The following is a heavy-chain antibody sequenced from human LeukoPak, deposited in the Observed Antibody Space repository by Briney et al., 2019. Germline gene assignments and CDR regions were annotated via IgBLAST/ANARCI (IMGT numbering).Heavy chain of an antibody. CDR1: GFTFSTYW. V-gene: IGHV3-7*01. Sequence: GGSLRLSCAASGFTFSTYWMSWVRQAPGKGLEWVANIKQDGSKQYYVDSLKGRFTISRDNAKNSLYLQMNSLRAEDTAVYYCARDGGLLPWVYWGQGTLVTVSS. D-gene: IGHD1-26*01. J-gene: IGHJ4*02. CDR3: ARDGGLLPWVY. CDR2: IKQDGSKQ.